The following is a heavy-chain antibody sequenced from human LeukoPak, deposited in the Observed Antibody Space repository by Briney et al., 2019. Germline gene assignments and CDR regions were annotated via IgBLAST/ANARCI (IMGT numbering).Heavy chain of an antibody. Sequence: SETLSLTCAVYGGSFSGYYWSWIRQPPGKGLEWIGEINHSGSTNYNPSHKSRVTISVDTSKNQFSLKLSSVTAADTAVYYCARRVQVDSSAMPGPPDFDYWGQGTLVTVSS. J-gene: IGHJ4*02. CDR1: GGSFSGYY. D-gene: IGHD6-19*01. CDR2: INHSGST. CDR3: ARRVQVDSSAMPGPPDFDY. V-gene: IGHV4-34*01.